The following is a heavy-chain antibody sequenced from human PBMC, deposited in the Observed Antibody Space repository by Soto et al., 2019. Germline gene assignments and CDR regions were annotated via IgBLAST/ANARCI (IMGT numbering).Heavy chain of an antibody. D-gene: IGHD3-3*01. Sequence: GGSLRLSCAASGFTFSSYSMNWVRQAPGKGLEWVSYISSSSSTIYYADSVKGRFTISRDNPKNSLYLQMNSLRDEDTAVYYCARDQVTIFGVVTSRRDYYYYYGMDVWGQGTTATVSS. CDR1: GFTFSSYS. CDR2: ISSSSSTI. CDR3: ARDQVTIFGVVTSRRDYYYYYGMDV. V-gene: IGHV3-48*02. J-gene: IGHJ6*02.